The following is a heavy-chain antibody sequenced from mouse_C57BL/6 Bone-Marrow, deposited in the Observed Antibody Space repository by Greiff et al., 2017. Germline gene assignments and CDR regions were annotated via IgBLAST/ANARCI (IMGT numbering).Heavy chain of an antibody. CDR3: ARGGLGRAY. Sequence: QVQLKESGAELVKPGASVTLSCKASGYTFTSYWMHWVKQRPGQGLEWIGMIHPNSGSTNYNEKFKSKATLTVDKSSSTAYMQLSSLTSEDSAVYYCARGGLGRAYWGQGTTLTVSS. CDR2: IHPNSGST. V-gene: IGHV1-64*01. CDR1: GYTFTSYW. J-gene: IGHJ2*01. D-gene: IGHD4-1*01.